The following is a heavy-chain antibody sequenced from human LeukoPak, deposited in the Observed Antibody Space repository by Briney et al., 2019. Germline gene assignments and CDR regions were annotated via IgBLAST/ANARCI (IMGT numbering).Heavy chain of an antibody. CDR3: ARTSGTGGDLDFDY. CDR1: GGSISSGDYY. J-gene: IGHJ4*02. D-gene: IGHD4-17*01. V-gene: IGHV4-30-4*01. CDR2: IYYGGST. Sequence: SQTLSLTCTVSGGSISSGDYYWSWIRQPPGKGLEWIGYIYYGGSTYYNPSLKSRVTISVDTSKNQFSLKLSSVTAADTAVYYCARTSGTGGDLDFDYWGQGTLVTVSS.